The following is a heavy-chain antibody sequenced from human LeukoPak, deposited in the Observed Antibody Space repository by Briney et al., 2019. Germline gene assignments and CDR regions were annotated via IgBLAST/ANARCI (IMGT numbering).Heavy chain of an antibody. D-gene: IGHD6-13*01. CDR3: ARESNGGAAAGDYYYYYYMDV. CDR1: GGSISSYY. V-gene: IGHV4-59*01. J-gene: IGHJ6*03. CDR2: IYYSGST. Sequence: SETLSLTCTVSGGSISSYYWSCLRQPPGKGLEWIGYIYYSGSTNYNPSLKSRVTISVDTSKNQFSLKLSSVTAADTAVYYCARESNGGAAAGDYYYYYYMDVWGKGTTVTVSS.